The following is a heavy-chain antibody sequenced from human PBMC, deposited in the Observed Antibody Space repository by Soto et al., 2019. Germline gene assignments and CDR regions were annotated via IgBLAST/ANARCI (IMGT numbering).Heavy chain of an antibody. D-gene: IGHD5-12*01. CDR3: ARAIGGYDSGYYYMDV. J-gene: IGHJ6*03. CDR1: GFTFSSYD. V-gene: IGHV3-13*01. Sequence: GGSLRLSCAASGFTFSSYDMHWVRQATGKGLEWVSAIGTAGDTYYPGSVKGRFTISRENAKNSLYLQMNSLRAGDTAVYYCARAIGGYDSGYYYMDVWGKGTTVTVSS. CDR2: IGTAGDT.